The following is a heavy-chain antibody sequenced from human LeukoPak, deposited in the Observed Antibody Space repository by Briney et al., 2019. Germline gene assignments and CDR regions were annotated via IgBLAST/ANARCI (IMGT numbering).Heavy chain of an antibody. D-gene: IGHD3-10*01. CDR3: ARGPPTPLYYYGSRSYYSGHAFQVWFYDY. Sequence: SETLSLTCAVYGGSFSGYYWSWIRQPPGKGLEWIGEINHSGSTNYNPSLKSRVTISVDTSKNQFSLKLSSVTAADTAVYYCARGPPTPLYYYGSRSYYSGHAFQVWFYDYWGQGTLVTVSS. V-gene: IGHV4-34*01. CDR1: GGSFSGYY. J-gene: IGHJ4*02. CDR2: INHSGST.